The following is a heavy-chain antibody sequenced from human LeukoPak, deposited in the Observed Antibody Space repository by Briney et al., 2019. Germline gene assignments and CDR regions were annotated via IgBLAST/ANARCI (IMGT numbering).Heavy chain of an antibody. J-gene: IGHJ4*02. V-gene: IGHV4-59*08. CDR1: GGSISSYY. CDR2: IYYSGST. Sequence: PSETLSLTCTVSGGSISSYYWSWIRQPPGKGLEWIRYIYYSGSTNYNPSLKSRVTISVDTSKNQFSLKLSSVTAADTAVYYCARHERYFDWLPPDYWGQGTLVTVSS. D-gene: IGHD3-9*01. CDR3: ARHERYFDWLPPDY.